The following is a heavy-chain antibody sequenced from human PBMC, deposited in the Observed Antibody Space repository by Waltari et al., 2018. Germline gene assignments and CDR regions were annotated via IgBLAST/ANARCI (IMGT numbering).Heavy chain of an antibody. V-gene: IGHV3-7*04. CDR1: GFTFSNSW. Sequence: EVQLVESGGCLVQPGGSLRLSWSGSGFTFSNSWMSWVRQAPGKGLEWVASIKQDGGEKYYVDSMKGRFTISRDNDNNSLFLQMDSLRVEDTAVYYCARGVTTVECWGQGALVTVSS. CDR2: IKQDGGEK. D-gene: IGHD2-21*02. J-gene: IGHJ4*02. CDR3: ARGVTTVEC.